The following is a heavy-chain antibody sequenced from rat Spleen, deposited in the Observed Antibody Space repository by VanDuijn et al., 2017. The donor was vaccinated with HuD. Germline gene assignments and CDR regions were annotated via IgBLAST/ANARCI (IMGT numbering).Heavy chain of an antibody. CDR2: ISYDGSTT. J-gene: IGHJ2*01. Sequence: EVQLVESDGGLVQPGRSLKLSCAASGFTFSDYYMAWVRQAPTKGLEWVATISYDGSTTYYRDSVKGRFTISRDNAKSTLYLQMDSLRSEDKATYYCARHEDYSGLDYWGQGVMVTVSS. CDR3: ARHEDYSGLDY. CDR1: GFTFSDYY. D-gene: IGHD1-1*01. V-gene: IGHV5-29*01.